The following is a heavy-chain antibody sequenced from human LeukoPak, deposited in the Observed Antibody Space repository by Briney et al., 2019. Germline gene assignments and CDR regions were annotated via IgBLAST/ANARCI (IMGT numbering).Heavy chain of an antibody. V-gene: IGHV4-39*07. CDR3: ARVPNHEFWSGYVDS. CDR1: GDTISSGRSY. J-gene: IGHJ4*02. CDR2: IFYTGST. Sequence: SETLSLTCSVSGDTISSGRSYWGWIRQPPGTGLEWMGNIFYTGSTFYNSSLKRRVTISVDTSSNQFSLRLSSVTAADTAVYYCARVPNHEFWSGYVDSWGQGTLVSVSS. D-gene: IGHD3-3*01.